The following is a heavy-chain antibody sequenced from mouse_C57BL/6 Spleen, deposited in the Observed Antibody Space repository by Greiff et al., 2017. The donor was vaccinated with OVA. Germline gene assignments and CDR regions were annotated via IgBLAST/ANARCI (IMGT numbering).Heavy chain of an antibody. V-gene: IGHV5-12*01. D-gene: IGHD2-3*01. J-gene: IGHJ1*03. CDR3: ARSLDGYYVDWYFDV. Sequence: EVQRVESGGGLVQPGGSLKLSCAASGFTFSDYYMYWVRQTPEKRLEWVAYISNGGGSTYYPDTVKGRFTISRDNAKNTLYLQMSRLKSEDTAMYYCARSLDGYYVDWYFDVWGTGTTVTVSS. CDR2: ISNGGGST. CDR1: GFTFSDYY.